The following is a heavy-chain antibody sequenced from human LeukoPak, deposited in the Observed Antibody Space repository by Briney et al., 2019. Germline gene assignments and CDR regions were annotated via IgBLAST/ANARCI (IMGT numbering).Heavy chain of an antibody. V-gene: IGHV5-51*01. CDR3: ARQSASLGSYYFDY. D-gene: IGHD7-27*01. CDR1: GYSFTSYW. J-gene: IGHJ4*02. CDR2: IYPGDSDT. Sequence: GESLKISCKGSGYSFTSYWIGWVRQMPGKGLELMGIIYPGDSDTRYSPSFQGQVTISADKSISTAYLQRSSLKASDTAMYYCARQSASLGSYYFDYWGQGTLVTVSS.